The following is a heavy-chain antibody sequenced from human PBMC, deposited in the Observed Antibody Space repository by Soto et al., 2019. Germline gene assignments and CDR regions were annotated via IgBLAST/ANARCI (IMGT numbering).Heavy chain of an antibody. CDR2: ISYVGSNK. J-gene: IGHJ4*02. D-gene: IGHD5-18*01. CDR1: GFTFSSYA. Sequence: QVQLVESGGGVVQPGRSLRLSCAASGFTFSSYAMHWVRQAPGKGLEWVAVISYVGSNKYYADSVKGRFTISRDNSKNTLYLQMNSLRAEDTAVYYCARDRDSYGYGSIDYWGQGTLVTVSS. V-gene: IGHV3-30-3*01. CDR3: ARDRDSYGYGSIDY.